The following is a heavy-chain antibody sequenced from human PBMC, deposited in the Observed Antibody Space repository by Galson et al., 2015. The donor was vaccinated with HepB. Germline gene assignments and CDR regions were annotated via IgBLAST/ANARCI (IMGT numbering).Heavy chain of an antibody. CDR1: GFNFSNYA. V-gene: IGHV3-23*01. CDR3: AKDRSTHFYYGLDV. D-gene: IGHD1-26*01. Sequence: SLRLSCAASGFNFSNYAMSWVRQAPGKGLEWVSTLSGIGGGTYYADSVKGRFTVSRDTSKNTLYLQMNSLRAEDTAVYYCAKDRSTHFYYGLDVWGLGTTVTVSS. J-gene: IGHJ6*02. CDR2: LSGIGGGT.